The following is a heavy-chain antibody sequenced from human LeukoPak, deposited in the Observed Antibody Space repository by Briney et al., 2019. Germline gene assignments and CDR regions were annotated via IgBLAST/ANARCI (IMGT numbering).Heavy chain of an antibody. CDR2: TRFDGSTK. CDR1: GFTFSKYG. J-gene: IGHJ4*02. CDR3: ARGDTVTTIDY. D-gene: IGHD4-17*01. Sequence: GGSLRLSCASSGFTFSKYGMHWVRQAPGKGLEWVAFTRFDGSTKYCRDSVKGRFTVSRDNAKNTLYLQMNSLRAEDTAVFYCARGDTVTTIDYWGQGTLVIVSS. V-gene: IGHV3-30*02.